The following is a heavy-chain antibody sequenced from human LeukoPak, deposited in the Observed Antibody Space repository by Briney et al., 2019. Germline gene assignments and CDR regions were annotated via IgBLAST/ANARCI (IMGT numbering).Heavy chain of an antibody. CDR3: AKDLEYYDILTGLD. V-gene: IGHV3-23*01. Sequence: GGTLRLSCAASGLTCSYAMSWVRQAPGKGLEWVSAISGSGGSTYYADSVKGRFTISRDNSKNTLYLQMNSLRAEDTAVYYCAKDLEYYDILTGLDWGQGTLVTVSS. D-gene: IGHD3-9*01. CDR2: ISGSGGST. CDR1: GLTCSYA. J-gene: IGHJ4*02.